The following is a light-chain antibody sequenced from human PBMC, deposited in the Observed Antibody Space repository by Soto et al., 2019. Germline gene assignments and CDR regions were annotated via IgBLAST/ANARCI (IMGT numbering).Light chain of an antibody. Sequence: QSALTQPASVSGSPGQSIAISCTGTSSDIGGYNYVSWYQQHPGKAPKLLIYDVTHRPSGVSYLFSGSMSGDTASLTISGLQAEDEADYYGSSYTSTSTPDVFGTGTKLTVL. CDR2: DVT. J-gene: IGLJ1*01. V-gene: IGLV2-14*03. CDR3: SSYTSTSTPDV. CDR1: SSDIGGYNY.